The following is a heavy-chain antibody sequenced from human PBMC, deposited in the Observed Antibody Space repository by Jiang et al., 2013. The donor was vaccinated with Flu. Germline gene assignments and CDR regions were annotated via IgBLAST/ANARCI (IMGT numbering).Heavy chain of an antibody. V-gene: IGHV4-39*01. CDR1: GGSISSSSYY. D-gene: IGHD2-2*01. CDR2: IYYSGST. CDR3: ARHCSSTSCPGGYFDY. Sequence: GPGLVKPSETLSLTCTVSGGSISSSSYYWGWIRQPPGKGLEWIGSIYYSGSTYYNPSLKSRVTISVDTSKNQFSLKLSSVTAADTAVYYCARHCSSTSCPGGYFDYWGQGTLVTVSS. J-gene: IGHJ4*02.